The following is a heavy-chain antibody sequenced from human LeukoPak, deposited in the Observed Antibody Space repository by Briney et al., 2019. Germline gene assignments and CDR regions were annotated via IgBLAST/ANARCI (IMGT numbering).Heavy chain of an antibody. Sequence: PETLSLTCTVPGGSISSSNYYRGWIRQPPGKGLEWIGGIYHTGSTHYNPSLKSRVTISVDTSKNQLSLRLSSVTAADTALYYCILGGKPDYWGQGILVTVSS. CDR2: IYHTGST. V-gene: IGHV4-39*01. CDR1: GGSISSSNYY. CDR3: ILGGKPDY. J-gene: IGHJ4*02. D-gene: IGHD3-10*01.